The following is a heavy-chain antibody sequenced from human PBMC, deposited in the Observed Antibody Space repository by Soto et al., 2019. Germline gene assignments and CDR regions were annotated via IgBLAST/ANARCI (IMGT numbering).Heavy chain of an antibody. CDR2: ISGSGATT. CDR1: GFSFSTYA. Sequence: PGGSLRLSCAASGFSFSTYAMSWVRQAPGKGLEWVSAISGSGATTFYADSMKGRFTISRDNSRDTLYLQMNSLRAEDTAVYFFTREQCSPLDTYCDDGAVDWVEPWGRGTLVTVSS. J-gene: IGHJ5*02. V-gene: IGHV3-23*01. CDR3: TREQCSPLDTYCDDGAVDWVEP. D-gene: IGHD2-21*01.